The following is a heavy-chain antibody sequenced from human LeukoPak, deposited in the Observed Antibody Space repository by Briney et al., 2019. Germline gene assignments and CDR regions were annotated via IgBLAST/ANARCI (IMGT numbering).Heavy chain of an antibody. CDR2: IYYSGST. CDR1: GGSVSSGSYY. D-gene: IGHD5/OR15-5a*01. CDR3: ARETFLSNVWAQVDY. J-gene: IGHJ4*02. Sequence: SETLSLTCTVSGGSVSSGSYYWSWIRQPPGKGLKWIGSIYYSGSTNYNPSLKSRLTISVDTSKNQFSLKLSSVTAADTAVYYCARETFLSNVWAQVDYWGQGTLVTVSS. V-gene: IGHV4-61*01.